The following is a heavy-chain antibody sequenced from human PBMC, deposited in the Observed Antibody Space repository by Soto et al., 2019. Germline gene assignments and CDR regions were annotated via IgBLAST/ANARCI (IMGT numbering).Heavy chain of an antibody. CDR2: INQDETKK. J-gene: IGHJ6*02. CDR3: ARGEHSTSSYYYYYGLDV. Sequence: EVQLVESGGGLVQPGGSLRLSCRTSGFTFNTHWMNWVSQAPGKGLEWVANINQDETKKYYVDSVEGRFTVYRDNANTSVYLQMNSLRAEDTAVYYCARGEHSTSSYYYYYGLDVWGQGTTVTVSS. V-gene: IGHV3-7*04. CDR1: GFTFNTHW. D-gene: IGHD2-2*01.